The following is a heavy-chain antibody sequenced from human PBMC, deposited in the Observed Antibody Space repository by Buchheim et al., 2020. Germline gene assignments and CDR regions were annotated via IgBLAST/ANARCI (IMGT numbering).Heavy chain of an antibody. V-gene: IGHV4-59*01. CDR3: ARGVTVTTISWFDP. Sequence: QVQLQESGPGLVKPSETLSLTCTVSGGSISSYYWSWIRQPPGKGLEWIGYIYYSGSTNYNPSLKSRVTISVDTSKNQFSLKLSSVTAADTAVYYCARGVTVTTISWFDPWGQGTL. J-gene: IGHJ5*02. CDR2: IYYSGST. CDR1: GGSISSYY. D-gene: IGHD4-17*01.